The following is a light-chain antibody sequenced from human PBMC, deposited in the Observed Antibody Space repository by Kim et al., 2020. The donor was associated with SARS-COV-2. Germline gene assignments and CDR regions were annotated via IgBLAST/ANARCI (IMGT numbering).Light chain of an antibody. Sequence: DIVLTQSPGTLSLSPGERATLSCRASQSVNSNYLAWYQQKPGQAPRLLIYAASSRATGILDRFSGSGSGTDFTLTISRLEPEDFALFYCQQYGSSLALTFGGGTKVDIK. V-gene: IGKV3-20*01. CDR2: AAS. J-gene: IGKJ4*01. CDR1: QSVNSNY. CDR3: QQYGSSLALT.